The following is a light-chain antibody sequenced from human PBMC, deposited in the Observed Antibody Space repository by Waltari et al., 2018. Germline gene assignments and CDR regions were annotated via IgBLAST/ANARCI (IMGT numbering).Light chain of an antibody. J-gene: IGLJ3*02. V-gene: IGLV1-40*01. CDR1: DPNIPPFG. CDR3: QSYDNSLRGSVL. CDR2: ENT. Sequence: QSVLTQAPSVSGAPGQTVTISCTGGDPNIPPFGVNWSQHPPGMVPKHLIHENTNRPSGVPDRFSGSKSGTSASLAIEGLQPEDEGDYYCQSYDNSLRGSVLFGGGTKVTV.